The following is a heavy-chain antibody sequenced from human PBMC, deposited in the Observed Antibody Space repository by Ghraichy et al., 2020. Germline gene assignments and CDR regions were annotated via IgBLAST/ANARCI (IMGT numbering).Heavy chain of an antibody. J-gene: IGHJ4*02. D-gene: IGHD5-18*01. Sequence: SETLSLTCTVSGGSISSYYWSWIRQPPGKGLEWIGYIYTSGSTNYNPSLKSRVTISVDTSKNQFSLKLSSVTAADTAVYYCARSPRGYSYGFFDYWGQGTLVTVSS. CDR2: IYTSGST. CDR3: ARSPRGYSYGFFDY. CDR1: GGSISSYY. V-gene: IGHV4-4*09.